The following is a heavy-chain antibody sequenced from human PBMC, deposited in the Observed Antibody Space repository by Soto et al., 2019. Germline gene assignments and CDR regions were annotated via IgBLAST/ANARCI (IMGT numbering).Heavy chain of an antibody. CDR2: INPSGGST. V-gene: IGHV1-46*03. CDR1: GYTFTSYY. CDR3: ARDTAMVTNYPAVPYSYMDV. Sequence: ASVKVSCKASGYTFTSYYMHWVRQAPGQGLEWMGIINPSGGSTSYAQKFQGRVTMTRDTSTSTVYMELSSLRSEDTAVYYCARDTAMVTNYPAVPYSYMDVWGKGTTVTVSS. J-gene: IGHJ6*03. D-gene: IGHD5-18*01.